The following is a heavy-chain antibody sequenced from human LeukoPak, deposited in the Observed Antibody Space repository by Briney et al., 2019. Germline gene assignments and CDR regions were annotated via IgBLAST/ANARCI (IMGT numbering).Heavy chain of an antibody. D-gene: IGHD6-19*01. Sequence: GGSLRLSCAASGFTFSSYAMSWVRRAPGKGLEGVSAISGSGVSTYYADSVKGRFTISRDNSKNTLYLQMNSLRAEDTAVYYCAGRWLDYFDYWGQGTLVTVSS. CDR3: AGRWLDYFDY. V-gene: IGHV3-23*01. CDR2: ISGSGVST. CDR1: GFTFSSYA. J-gene: IGHJ4*02.